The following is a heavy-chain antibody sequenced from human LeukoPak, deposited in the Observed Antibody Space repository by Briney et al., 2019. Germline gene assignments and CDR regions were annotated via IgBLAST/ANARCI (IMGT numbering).Heavy chain of an antibody. J-gene: IGHJ3*02. CDR2: INWKGGST. Sequence: GGSLRLSCAASGFTFDDYGMSWVRQAPGKGLEWVSGINWKGGSTGYADSVKGRFTISRDNAKNSLYLQMNSLRAEDTAVYYCARDYDSSGYWNDAFDIWGQGTMVTVSS. V-gene: IGHV3-20*04. D-gene: IGHD3-22*01. CDR3: ARDYDSSGYWNDAFDI. CDR1: GFTFDDYG.